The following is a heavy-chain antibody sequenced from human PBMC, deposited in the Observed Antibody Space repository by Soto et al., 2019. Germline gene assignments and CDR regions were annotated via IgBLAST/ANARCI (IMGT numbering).Heavy chain of an antibody. J-gene: IGHJ4*02. CDR2: IKADVRDM. CDR3: ARDDGDY. Sequence: PGGSLRLSCVASGFSLTGYWMQWIRQAPGKELEWVASIKADVRDMYYVDSVRGRFTISRDIAENSLYLQMNSLRAEDTAMYYCARDDGDYVGQGTLVTGSS. CDR1: GFSLTGYW. V-gene: IGHV3-7*03.